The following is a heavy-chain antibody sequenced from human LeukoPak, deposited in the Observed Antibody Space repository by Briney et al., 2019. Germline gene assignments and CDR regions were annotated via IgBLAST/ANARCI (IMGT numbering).Heavy chain of an antibody. Sequence: ASVKVSCKASSYTFTSYGISWVRQAPGQGLEWMGWISAYNGNTNYAQKLQGRVTMTTDTSTSTAYMELRSLRSDDTAVYYCARVEIVGATLNAFDIWGQGTMVTVSS. D-gene: IGHD1-26*01. CDR1: SYTFTSYG. J-gene: IGHJ3*02. CDR3: ARVEIVGATLNAFDI. V-gene: IGHV1-18*01. CDR2: ISAYNGNT.